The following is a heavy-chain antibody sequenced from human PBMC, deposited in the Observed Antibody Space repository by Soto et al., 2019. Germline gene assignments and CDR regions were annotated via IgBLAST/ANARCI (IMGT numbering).Heavy chain of an antibody. V-gene: IGHV2-5*02. CDR3: AHVGYCISFSCSNWFDP. J-gene: IGHJ5*02. Sequence: QITLKESGPTLVKPTQTLTLTCTFSGFSLSTSGVGVGWIRQPPGKALEWLALIYWDDDKRYSPSLKSRLTISKDTSKHQVVLTMTNMDPVDTATYYCAHVGYCISFSCSNWFDPWGQGTLVTVSS. CDR2: IYWDDDK. CDR1: GFSLSTSGVG. D-gene: IGHD2-2*01.